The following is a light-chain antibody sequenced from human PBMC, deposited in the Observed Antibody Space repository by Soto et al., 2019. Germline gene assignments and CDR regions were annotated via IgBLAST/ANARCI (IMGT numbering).Light chain of an antibody. J-gene: IGKJ1*01. CDR3: QHLSTYPRT. V-gene: IGKV1-9*01. CDR2: AAS. Sequence: IQLTQFPSSLSASVGDRVTITCRASQGISSYLAWYQQRPGKAPELLIYAASTLQSGVSSRFSGSGSGTDFTLTISSLQPEDFATYYCQHLSTYPRTFGPGTKVEIK. CDR1: QGISSY.